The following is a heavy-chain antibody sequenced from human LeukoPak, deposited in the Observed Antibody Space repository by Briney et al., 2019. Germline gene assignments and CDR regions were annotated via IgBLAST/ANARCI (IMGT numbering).Heavy chain of an antibody. V-gene: IGHV3-30*02. Sequence: GGSLRLSCPASGFTFSSYGMHWVRQAPGKGLEWVAFIRYDGSNKYYADSVKGRFTISRDNSKNTLYLQMNSLRAENTAVYYCARGGKRALAGTRSPQYFQHWGQGTLVTVSS. CDR3: ARGGKRALAGTRSPQYFQH. D-gene: IGHD6-19*01. CDR2: IRYDGSNK. CDR1: GFTFSSYG. J-gene: IGHJ1*01.